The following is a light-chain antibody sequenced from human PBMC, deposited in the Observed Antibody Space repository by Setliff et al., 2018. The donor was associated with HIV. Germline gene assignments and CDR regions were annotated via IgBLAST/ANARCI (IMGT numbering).Light chain of an antibody. V-gene: IGLV2-14*03. Sequence: QSALTQPASVFGSPGQSITISCTGTSSDVGGYNYVSWYQQHPGKAPKLMIYDVGNRPSGVSNRFSGSKSGNTVSLTISGLQAEDEADYYCSSYTSSSTYVFGTGTKVTVL. CDR1: SSDVGGYNY. CDR3: SSYTSSSTYV. CDR2: DVG. J-gene: IGLJ1*01.